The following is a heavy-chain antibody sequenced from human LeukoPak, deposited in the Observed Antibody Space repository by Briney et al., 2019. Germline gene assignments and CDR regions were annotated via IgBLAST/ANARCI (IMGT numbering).Heavy chain of an antibody. J-gene: IGHJ4*02. D-gene: IGHD4-17*01. CDR3: RTDRYGDYGDYIDY. CDR2: INPNSGGT. V-gene: IGHV1-2*02. Sequence: SVKVSCKASGYAFTGYYMHWVRQAPGQGLEWMGWINPNSGGTNYAQKFQGRVTMTRDTSISTAYMELSRLRSNDTAVYYCRTDRYGDYGDYIDYWGQGTLVTVSS. CDR1: GYAFTGYY.